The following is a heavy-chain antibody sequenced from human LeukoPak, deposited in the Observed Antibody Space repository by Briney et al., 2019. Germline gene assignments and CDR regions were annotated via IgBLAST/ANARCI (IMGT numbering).Heavy chain of an antibody. J-gene: IGHJ4*02. Sequence: GRSLRLSCAASGFTFSSYARHWVRQAPGKGLEWVAVISYDGSNKYYADSVKGRFTFAKNNTKKMLYLQRTRMRAEDTVVYCWARDADFDYWGQGTLVTVSS. V-gene: IGHV3-30*04. CDR2: ISYDGSNK. CDR3: ARDADFDY. CDR1: GFTFSSYA.